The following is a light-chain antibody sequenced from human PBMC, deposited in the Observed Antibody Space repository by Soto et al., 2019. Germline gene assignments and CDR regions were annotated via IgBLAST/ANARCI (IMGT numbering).Light chain of an antibody. J-gene: IGKJ1*01. CDR1: QSVTTSY. V-gene: IGKV3-20*01. Sequence: EIVLTQSPGTLSLSPGERATLSCRTGQSVTTSYLAWYQQKPGQAPRLLIYGTSIRATGVPDRFSGSGSATDFTLTISRLEPEDFAVYYCHQYGDSPQTFGQGTKVEI. CDR2: GTS. CDR3: HQYGDSPQT.